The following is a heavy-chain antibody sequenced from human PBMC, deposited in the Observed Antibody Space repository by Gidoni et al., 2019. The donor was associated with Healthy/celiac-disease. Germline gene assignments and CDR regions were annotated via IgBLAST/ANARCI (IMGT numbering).Heavy chain of an antibody. CDR3: ARARYSSSTSCYSGARYYYYMDV. V-gene: IGHV4-34*01. CDR1: GGSVSGYY. J-gene: IGHJ6*03. Sequence: QVQLQQWGAGLLKPSETLSLTGAVYGGSVSGYYWRWIRQPPGKGLEWIGEINHSGSTNYNPSLKSRVTISVDTSKNQFSLKQSSGTAADTAVYYCARARYSSSTSCYSGARYYYYMDVWGKGTTVTVSS. D-gene: IGHD2-2*02. CDR2: INHSGST.